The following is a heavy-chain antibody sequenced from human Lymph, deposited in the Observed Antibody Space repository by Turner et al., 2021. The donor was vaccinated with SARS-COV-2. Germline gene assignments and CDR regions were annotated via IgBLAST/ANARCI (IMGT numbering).Heavy chain of an antibody. CDR3: ARGPPDFPYYFDY. D-gene: IGHD2-21*02. CDR1: GFTFSSYS. Sequence: EFHLVKSGGGLVSPGGSLGLPFAASGFTFSSYSMNWVRQAPGEGVELVSSISCNSSYIYYADSGKGRFTIYRDNAKNLLNLQMNSLGAEDKAVYYCARGPPDFPYYFDYWGQGTLVTVSS. V-gene: IGHV3-21*06. CDR2: ISCNSSYI. J-gene: IGHJ4*02.